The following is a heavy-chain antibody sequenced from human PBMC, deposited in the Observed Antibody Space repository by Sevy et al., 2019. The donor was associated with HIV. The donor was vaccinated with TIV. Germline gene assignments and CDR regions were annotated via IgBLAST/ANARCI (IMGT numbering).Heavy chain of an antibody. CDR1: GFTFSNAW. CDR3: TTGKYSSGWYYFDY. V-gene: IGHV3-15*01. J-gene: IGHJ4*02. D-gene: IGHD6-19*01. CDR2: IKSKTDGGTT. Sequence: GGSLRLSCAASGFTFSNAWMSWVRQAPGKGLEWVGRIKSKTDGGTTDDAAPVKGRFTISRDDSKNTLYLQMNSLKTEDTAVYYCTTGKYSSGWYYFDYWGQGTLVTVSS.